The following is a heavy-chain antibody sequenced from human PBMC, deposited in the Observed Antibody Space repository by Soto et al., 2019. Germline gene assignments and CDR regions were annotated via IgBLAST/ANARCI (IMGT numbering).Heavy chain of an antibody. CDR3: AREGGERYPFDP. J-gene: IGHJ5*02. CDR2: IYYSGST. D-gene: IGHD1-1*01. Sequence: SETLSLTCTVCGGSISSYYWSWIRQPPGKGLEWIGYIYYSGSTNYNPSLKSRVTISVDTSKNHFSLKVSSVTAADTAMYYCAREGGERYPFDPWGQGTLVTVSS. V-gene: IGHV4-59*01. CDR1: GGSISSYY.